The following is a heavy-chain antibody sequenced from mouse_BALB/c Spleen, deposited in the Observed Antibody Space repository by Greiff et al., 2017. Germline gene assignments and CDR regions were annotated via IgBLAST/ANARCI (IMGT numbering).Heavy chain of an antibody. CDR3: ARGEEYGNYLSWFAY. D-gene: IGHD2-10*02. V-gene: IGHV5-17*02. CDR1: GFTFSSFG. J-gene: IGHJ3*01. Sequence: EVQLVESGGGLVQPGGSRKLSCAASGFTFSSFGMHWVRQAPEKGLEWVAYISSGSSTTYYADTVKGRFTISRDNPKNTLFLQMTSLRSEDTAMYYCARGEEYGNYLSWFAYWGQGTLVTVSA. CDR2: ISSGSSTT.